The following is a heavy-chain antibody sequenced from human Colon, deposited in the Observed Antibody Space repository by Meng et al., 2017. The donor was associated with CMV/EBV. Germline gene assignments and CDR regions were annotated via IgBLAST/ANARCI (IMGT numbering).Heavy chain of an antibody. D-gene: IGHD2/OR15-2a*01. V-gene: IGHV1-18*01. CDR3: ATSFYGGLT. CDR1: GYTFNHYG. CDR2: INVKDGNT. J-gene: IGHJ5*02. Sequence: QVQVVRAGAEVKKPGAAVMVSCKASGYTFNHYGIAWVRQAPGQGLVWMGWINVKDGNTNYAENFQGRVTMTTDTSTSTAYLDLRSLRSDDTAVYYCATSFYGGLTWGQGTLVTRLL.